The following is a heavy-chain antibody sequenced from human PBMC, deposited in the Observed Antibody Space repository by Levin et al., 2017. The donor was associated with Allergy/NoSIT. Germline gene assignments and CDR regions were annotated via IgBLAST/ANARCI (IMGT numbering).Heavy chain of an antibody. CDR2: IYPGDSDT. CDR1: GYSFTSYW. V-gene: IGHV5-51*01. Sequence: GESLKISCKGSGYSFTSYWIGWVRQMPGKGLEWMGIIYPGDSDTRYSPSFQGQVTISADKSISTAYLQWSSLKASDTAMYYCARPQSIAVADTQSGGWFDPWGQGTLVTVSS. CDR3: ARPQSIAVADTQSGGWFDP. J-gene: IGHJ5*02. D-gene: IGHD6-19*01.